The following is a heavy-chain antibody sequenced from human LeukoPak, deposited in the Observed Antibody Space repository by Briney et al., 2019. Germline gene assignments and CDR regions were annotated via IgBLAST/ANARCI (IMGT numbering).Heavy chain of an antibody. J-gene: IGHJ6*02. CDR2: ISSSSSYI. CDR3: ARDLGIQHYYYYGMDV. CDR1: GFTFSSYN. D-gene: IGHD5-18*01. Sequence: GGSLRLSCAASGFTFSSYNMNWVRQAPGKGLGWVSSISSSSSYIYYADSVKGRFTISRDNAKNSLYLQMNSLRAEDTAVYYCARDLGIQHYYYYGMDVWGQGTTVTVSS. V-gene: IGHV3-21*01.